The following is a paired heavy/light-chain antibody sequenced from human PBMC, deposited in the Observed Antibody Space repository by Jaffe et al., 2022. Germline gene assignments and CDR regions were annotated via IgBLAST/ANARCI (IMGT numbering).Heavy chain of an antibody. Sequence: QVQLVESGGGVVQPGRSLRLSCAASGFTFSSYGMHWVRQAPGKGLEWVAVISYDGSNKYYADSVKGRFTISRDNSKNTLYLQMNSLRAEDTAVYYCAKDHEMATIIVSSAFDIWGQGTMVTVSS. D-gene: IGHD5-12*01. J-gene: IGHJ3*02. CDR3: AKDHEMATIIVSSAFDI. CDR2: ISYDGSNK. V-gene: IGHV3-30*18. CDR1: GFTFSSYG.
Light chain of an antibody. V-gene: IGLV3-21*02. Sequence: SYVLTQPPSVSVAPGQTARITCGGNNIGSKSVHWYQQKPGQAPVLVVYDDSDRPSGIPERFSGSNSGNTATLTISRVEAGDEADYYCQVWDSSSDHPNVVFGGGTKLTVL. CDR3: QVWDSSSDHPNVV. J-gene: IGLJ2*01. CDR2: DDS. CDR1: NIGSKS.